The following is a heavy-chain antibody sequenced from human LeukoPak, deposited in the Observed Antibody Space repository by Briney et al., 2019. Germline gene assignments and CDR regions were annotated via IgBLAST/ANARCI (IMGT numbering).Heavy chain of an antibody. CDR2: IRYDGSNK. D-gene: IGHD3-3*01. CDR1: GFTFSSYG. V-gene: IGHV3-30*02. CDR3: AKDYDFWSGYAKYYFDY. Sequence: GGSLRLSCAASGFTFSSYGMHWVRQAPGKGLEWVAFIRYDGSNKYYADSVKGRFTISRDNSKNTLYLQMNSLRAEDTAVYYCAKDYDFWSGYAKYYFDYWAREPWSPSPQ. J-gene: IGHJ4*02.